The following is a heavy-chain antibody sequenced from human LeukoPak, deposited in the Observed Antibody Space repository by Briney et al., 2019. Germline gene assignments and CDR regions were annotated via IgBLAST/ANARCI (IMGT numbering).Heavy chain of an antibody. CDR3: GTPQSPSRGFYMDV. V-gene: IGHV3-30*02. Sequence: GSLRLSCAASGFTFSSYGMHWVRQASGKGLEWVAFIRYDGSNKYYADSVKGRLTISRDNSRNTLYLQMNSLRAEDTAVYYCGTPQSPSRGFYMDVWGKGTTVTVSS. J-gene: IGHJ6*03. CDR2: IRYDGSNK. CDR1: GFTFSSYG.